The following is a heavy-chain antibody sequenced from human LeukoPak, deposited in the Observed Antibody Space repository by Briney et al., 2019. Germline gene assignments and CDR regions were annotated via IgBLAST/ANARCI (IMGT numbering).Heavy chain of an antibody. J-gene: IGHJ3*02. CDR3: VRGYYYDSSGYWVRAFDI. CDR1: GGSISSSSYY. Sequence: SETLSLTCTVSGGSISSSSYYWGWIRQPPGKGLEWIGSIYYSGSTYYNPSLKSRVTISVDTSKNQFSLKLSSVTAADTAVYYCVRGYYYDSSGYWVRAFDIWGQGTMVTVSS. CDR2: IYYSGST. V-gene: IGHV4-39*07. D-gene: IGHD3-22*01.